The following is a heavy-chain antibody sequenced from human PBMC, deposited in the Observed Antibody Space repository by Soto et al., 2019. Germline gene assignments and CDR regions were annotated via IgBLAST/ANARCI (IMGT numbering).Heavy chain of an antibody. Sequence: SETLSLTCTVSGGSISSSSYYWGWIRQPPGKGLEWIGSIYYSGSTYYNPSLKSRVTISVDTSKNQFSLKLSSVTAADTAVYYCATSRSSSWYSPFDYWGQGTLVTVPQ. D-gene: IGHD6-13*01. CDR1: GGSISSSSYY. V-gene: IGHV4-39*01. CDR3: ATSRSSSWYSPFDY. CDR2: IYYSGST. J-gene: IGHJ4*02.